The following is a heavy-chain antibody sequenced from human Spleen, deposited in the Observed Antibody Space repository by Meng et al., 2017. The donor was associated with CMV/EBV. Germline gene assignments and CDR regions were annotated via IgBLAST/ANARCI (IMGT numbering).Heavy chain of an antibody. D-gene: IGHD5-18*01. Sequence: GGSLRLSCAASGFTFSKYGMHWVRQAPGKGLEWMAVITYDGNNKYYADSMKGRFTISRDNAKNSLYLQMNSLRAEDTAVYFCARATWIQPYYFDYWGQGTLVTVSS. CDR2: ITYDGNNK. CDR1: GFTFSKYG. J-gene: IGHJ4*02. CDR3: ARATWIQPYYFDY. V-gene: IGHV3-30*03.